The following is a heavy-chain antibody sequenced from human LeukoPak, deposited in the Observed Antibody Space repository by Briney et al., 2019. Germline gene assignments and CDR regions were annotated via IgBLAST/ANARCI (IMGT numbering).Heavy chain of an antibody. J-gene: IGHJ4*02. CDR1: GFSISTYY. D-gene: IGHD5-24*01. CDR3: ARHNNGYTY. CDR2: IKQDGSEK. Sequence: PGGSLRLSCAASGFSISTYYMSRVRQAPGKGLEWVANIKQDGSEKYYGDSVKGRFTISRDSAKNSLYLQMNSLRVDDTAMYYCARHNNGYTYWGQGTLVTVSS. V-gene: IGHV3-7*03.